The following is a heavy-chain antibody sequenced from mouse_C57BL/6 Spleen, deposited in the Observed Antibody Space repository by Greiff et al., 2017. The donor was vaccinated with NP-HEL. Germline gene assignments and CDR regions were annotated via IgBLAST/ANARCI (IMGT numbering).Heavy chain of an antibody. V-gene: IGHV5-16*01. J-gene: IGHJ4*01. CDR2: INYDGSST. D-gene: IGHD2-12*01. CDR1: GFTFSDYY. CDR3: ARDRIYSYDSYAMDY. Sequence: VKLVESEGGLVQPGSSMKLSCTASGFTFSDYYMAWVRQVPEKGLEWVANINYDGSSTYYLDSLKSRFIISRDNAKNILYLQMSSLKSEDTATYYSARDRIYSYDSYAMDYRGQRTSVTVSS.